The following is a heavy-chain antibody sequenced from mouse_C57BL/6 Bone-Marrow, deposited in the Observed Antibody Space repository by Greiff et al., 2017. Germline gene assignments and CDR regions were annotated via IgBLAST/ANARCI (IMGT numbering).Heavy chain of an antibody. Sequence: VQLQQSGTELVKPGASVKLSCKASGYTFPSYWMHWVKQRPGQGLEWIGNINPSNGGTTYNEKFKSKATLTVDKSSSTAYMQLSSLTSEDSAVYYCARWLWLRPGVYFDYWGQGTTLTVSS. J-gene: IGHJ2*01. V-gene: IGHV1-53*01. CDR2: INPSNGGT. CDR1: GYTFPSYW. CDR3: ARWLWLRPGVYFDY. D-gene: IGHD2-2*01.